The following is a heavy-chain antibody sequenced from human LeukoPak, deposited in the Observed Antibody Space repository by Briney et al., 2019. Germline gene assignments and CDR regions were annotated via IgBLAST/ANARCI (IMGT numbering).Heavy chain of an antibody. CDR2: IFPDDSDI. V-gene: IGHV5-51*01. J-gene: IGHJ4*02. CDR3: ARQESEMTTPANRYFDH. Sequence: GESLKISCQGSGYNFATDWIGWVRQMPGKGLEWMGIIFPDDSDIRYNPSFQGQVTISADKSISTAYLQWRSLKASDSAMYYCARQESEMTTPANRYFDHWGQGTLVTVSS. CDR1: GYNFATDW. D-gene: IGHD5-24*01.